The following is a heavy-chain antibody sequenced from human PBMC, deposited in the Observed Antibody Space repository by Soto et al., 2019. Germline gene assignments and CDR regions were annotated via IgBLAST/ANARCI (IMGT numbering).Heavy chain of an antibody. D-gene: IGHD3-10*01. CDR2: INPNSGGT. Sequence: ASVKVSCKASGYTFTGYYMHWVRQAPGQGLEWTGWINPNSGGTNYAQKFQGWVIMTRDTSISTAYMELSRLRSDDTAVYYCARELLWFGELLYTYGMDVWGQGTTVTVSS. V-gene: IGHV1-2*04. CDR3: ARELLWFGELLYTYGMDV. J-gene: IGHJ6*02. CDR1: GYTFTGYY.